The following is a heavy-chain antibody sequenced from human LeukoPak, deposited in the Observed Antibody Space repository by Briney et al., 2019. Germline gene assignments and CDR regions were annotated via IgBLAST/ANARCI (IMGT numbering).Heavy chain of an antibody. V-gene: IGHV4-4*02. CDR1: GGSISNTYW. CDR2: IYHSGST. D-gene: IGHD3/OR15-3a*01. J-gene: IGHJ4*02. Sequence: SGTLSLTCVVSGGSISNTYWWTWVRQPPGKGLEWIGEIYHSGSTNYNPSLKSRLTISVDKSKNQFSLKLSSVTAADTAVYFCARSYWTGYHHLDFWGQGTLVTVSS. CDR3: ARSYWTGYHHLDF.